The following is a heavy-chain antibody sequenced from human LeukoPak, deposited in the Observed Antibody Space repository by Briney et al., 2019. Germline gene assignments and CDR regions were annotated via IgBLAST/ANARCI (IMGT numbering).Heavy chain of an antibody. CDR3: VRGGLYHYSGTSGDY. Sequence: PGGSLRLSCAASGFTFSSYWMSWVRQAPGKGLEWVANIKQDGSEKYYVDSVKGRFIISRDNAKNSMYLQMNSLRAEDTAVYYCVRGGLYHYSGTSGDYWGQGTLVTVSS. J-gene: IGHJ4*02. D-gene: IGHD3-16*02. V-gene: IGHV3-7*01. CDR2: IKQDGSEK. CDR1: GFTFSSYW.